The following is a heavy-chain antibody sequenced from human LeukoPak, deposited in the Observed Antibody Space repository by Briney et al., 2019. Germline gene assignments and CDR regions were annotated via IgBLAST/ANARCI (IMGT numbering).Heavy chain of an antibody. CDR1: GFTFSSYA. CDR2: IGGSGGST. V-gene: IGHV3-23*01. CDR3: AAQLAARPIDY. J-gene: IGHJ4*02. Sequence: GGSLRLSCAASGFTFSSYAMSWVRQAPGKGLEWVSAIGGSGGSTYYADSVKGRFTISRDNSKNTLYLQMNSLRAEDTAVYYCAAQLAARPIDYWGQGTLVTVSS. D-gene: IGHD6-6*01.